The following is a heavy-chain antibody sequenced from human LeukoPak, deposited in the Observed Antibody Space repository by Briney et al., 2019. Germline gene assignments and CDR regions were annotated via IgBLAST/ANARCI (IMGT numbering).Heavy chain of an antibody. V-gene: IGHV3-30*18. J-gene: IGHJ4*02. CDR1: GITFSSSA. CDR3: AKRPCRGGRCYSGLDY. Sequence: SGGSLRLSCAASGITFSSSAMSWVRQAPGKGLEWVAAISYEGSDKYYADSVKGRFTISRDNSKNTLFLQMNSLRAEDTAVYYCAKRPCRGGRCYSGLDYWGQGTLVTVSS. D-gene: IGHD2-15*01. CDR2: ISYEGSDK.